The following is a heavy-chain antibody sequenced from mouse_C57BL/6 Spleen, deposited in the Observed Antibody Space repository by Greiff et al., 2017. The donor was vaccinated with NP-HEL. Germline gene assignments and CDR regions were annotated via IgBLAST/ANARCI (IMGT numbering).Heavy chain of an antibody. CDR1: GYAFSSYW. D-gene: IGHD1-1*01. Sequence: QVQLKESGAELVKPGASVKISCKASGYAFSSYWMNWVKQRPGKGLEWIGQIYPGDGDTNYNGKFKGKATLTADKSSSTAYMQLSSLTSEDSAVYFCARSVGSSPFAYWGQGTLVTVSA. CDR3: ARSVGSSPFAY. CDR2: IYPGDGDT. V-gene: IGHV1-80*01. J-gene: IGHJ3*01.